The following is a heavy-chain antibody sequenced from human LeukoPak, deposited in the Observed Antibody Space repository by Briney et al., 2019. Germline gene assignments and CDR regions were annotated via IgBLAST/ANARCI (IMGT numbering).Heavy chain of an antibody. Sequence: GESLKISCTGSGYSFTNNWIGWVRQMPGKGLEWMGIIYAGDSDARYSPSFQGQVSPSADKSISTAYLQWSSLKASDTAIYYCARFTTGHLDYWGQGTLVTVSS. CDR1: GYSFTNNW. CDR2: IYAGDSDA. CDR3: ARFTTGHLDY. V-gene: IGHV5-51*01. D-gene: IGHD1-1*01. J-gene: IGHJ4*02.